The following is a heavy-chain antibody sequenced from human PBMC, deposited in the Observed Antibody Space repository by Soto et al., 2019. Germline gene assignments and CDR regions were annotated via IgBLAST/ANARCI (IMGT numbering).Heavy chain of an antibody. CDR3: ARSGRDLSIAAPPSFDY. Sequence: SDTLSHTCTVSGGSISSSSYYWGWIRQPPGKGLEWIGYIYYSGSTNYNPSLKSRVAISVDTSKNQFSLKLSSVTAADTAVYYFARSGRDLSIAAPPSFDYWCQGTLLTVSS. CDR1: GGSISSSSYY. CDR2: IYYSGST. J-gene: IGHJ4*02. V-gene: IGHV4-61*05. D-gene: IGHD6-6*01.